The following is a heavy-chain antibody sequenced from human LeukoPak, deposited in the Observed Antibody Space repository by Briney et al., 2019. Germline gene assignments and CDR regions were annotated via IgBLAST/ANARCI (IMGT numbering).Heavy chain of an antibody. CDR2: INHSGST. Sequence: SETLSLTCAVYGGSFSGYYWSWIRQPPGKGLEWIGEINHSGSTNYNPSPKSRVTISVDTSKNQFSLKLSSVTAADTAVYYCARVRLRYFDWLPHGWFDPWGQGTLVTVSS. CDR1: GGSFSGYY. J-gene: IGHJ5*02. CDR3: ARVRLRYFDWLPHGWFDP. D-gene: IGHD3-9*01. V-gene: IGHV4-34*01.